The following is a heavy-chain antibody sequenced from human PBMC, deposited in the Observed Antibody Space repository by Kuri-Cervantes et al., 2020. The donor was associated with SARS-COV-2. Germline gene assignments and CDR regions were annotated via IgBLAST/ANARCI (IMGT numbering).Heavy chain of an antibody. D-gene: IGHD3-22*01. V-gene: IGHV4-30-2*01. CDR1: GGSISSGGYS. CDR2: IYHSGST. Sequence: SETLSLTCAVSGGSISSGGYSWSWIRQPPGKGLEWIGYIYHSGSTYYNPSLKSRVTISVDTSKNQFSLKLSSVTAADTAVYYCARFAYYYDSSGYDDWGQGTLVTVSS. J-gene: IGHJ4*02. CDR3: ARFAYYYDSSGYDD.